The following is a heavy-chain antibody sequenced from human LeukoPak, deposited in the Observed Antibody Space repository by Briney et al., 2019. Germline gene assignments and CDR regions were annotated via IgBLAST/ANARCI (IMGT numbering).Heavy chain of an antibody. Sequence: GGSLRLSCAASGFTFSSYAMHWVRQAPGKGLEWVALISYDKSNKYYADSVKGRFTISRDNSKNTLFVQMNSLRTEDTAVYYCARSGVQWQWLLTYDASDIWGQGTMVTVSS. V-gene: IGHV3-30-3*01. D-gene: IGHD6-19*01. J-gene: IGHJ3*02. CDR3: ARSGVQWQWLLTYDASDI. CDR2: ISYDKSNK. CDR1: GFTFSSYA.